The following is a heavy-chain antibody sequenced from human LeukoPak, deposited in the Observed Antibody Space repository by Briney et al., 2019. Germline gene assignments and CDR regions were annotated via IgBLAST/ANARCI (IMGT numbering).Heavy chain of an antibody. CDR3: AGEHSGYDFPGRDYYYMDV. J-gene: IGHJ6*03. Sequence: GGSLRLSCAASGFTFNTYNMNWVRQAPGKGLEWVASISSSSSSYIYYADSVKGRFTISRDNAKNSLYPQMNSLRAEDTAVYYCAGEHSGYDFPGRDYYYMDVWGKGTTVTVSS. D-gene: IGHD5-12*01. V-gene: IGHV3-21*01. CDR1: GFTFNTYN. CDR2: ISSSSSSYI.